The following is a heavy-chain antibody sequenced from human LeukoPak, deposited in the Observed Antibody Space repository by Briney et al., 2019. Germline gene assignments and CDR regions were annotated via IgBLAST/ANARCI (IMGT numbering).Heavy chain of an antibody. CDR2: IYYSGST. D-gene: IGHD5-12*01. Sequence: SETLSLTCTVSGGSISSHYWSWIRQPPGKGLEWIGYIYYSGSTNYNPSLKSRVAISVDTSKNQFSLKLSSATAADTAVYYCAREREAIDYWGQGTLVTVSS. CDR3: AREREAIDY. CDR1: GGSISSHY. J-gene: IGHJ4*02. V-gene: IGHV4-59*11.